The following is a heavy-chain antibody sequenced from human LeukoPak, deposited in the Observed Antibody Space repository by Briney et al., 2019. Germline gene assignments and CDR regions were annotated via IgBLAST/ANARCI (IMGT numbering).Heavy chain of an antibody. CDR2: IYYSGST. D-gene: IGHD3-3*01. J-gene: IGHJ6*03. Sequence: PSETLSLTCTVSGGSISSSSYYWGWIRQPPGKGLEWIGSIYYSGSTYYNPSLKSRVTTSVDTSKNQFSLKLSSVTAADTAVYYCARGVSRLDFWSGYYSYYYYYYMDVWGKGTTVTVSS. V-gene: IGHV4-39*07. CDR1: GGSISSSSYY. CDR3: ARGVSRLDFWSGYYSYYYYYYMDV.